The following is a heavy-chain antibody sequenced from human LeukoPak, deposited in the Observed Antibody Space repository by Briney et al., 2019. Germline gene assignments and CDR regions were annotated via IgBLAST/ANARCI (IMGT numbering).Heavy chain of an antibody. CDR3: AALCNSTNCDNN. CDR1: GFTFSSYA. CDR2: MSSSGTAV. V-gene: IGHV3-48*02. D-gene: IGHD2-2*01. J-gene: IGHJ4*02. Sequence: PGGSLRLSCAASGFTFSSYAMSWVRQAPGRGLEWVSYMSSSGTAVYYADSVKGRFTITRDNAKNSLYLQMTSLRDEDTAIYYCAALCNSTNCDNNWGQGTLVTVSA.